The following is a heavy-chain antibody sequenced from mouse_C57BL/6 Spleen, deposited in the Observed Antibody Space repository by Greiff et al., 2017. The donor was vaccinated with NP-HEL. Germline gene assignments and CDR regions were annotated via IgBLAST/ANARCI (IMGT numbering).Heavy chain of an antibody. CDR2: INPNHGGT. J-gene: IGHJ4*01. V-gene: IGHV1-22*01. Sequence: EVQLQESGPELVKPGASVKMSCKASGYTFTDYNMHWVKQSHGKSLEWIGYINPNHGGTSYNQKFKGKAKLTVNKSSSTAYIELRSLTSEYSAVYYGARAGHDYGVAYDAMDYWGQGTSVTVSS. CDR3: ARAGHDYGVAYDAMDY. CDR1: GYTFTDYN. D-gene: IGHD2-4*01.